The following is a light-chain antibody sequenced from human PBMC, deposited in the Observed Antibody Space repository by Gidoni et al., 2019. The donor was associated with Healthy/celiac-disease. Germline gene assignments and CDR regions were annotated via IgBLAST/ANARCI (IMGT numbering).Light chain of an antibody. J-gene: IGLJ2*01. V-gene: IGLV3-1*01. Sequence: SYELPQPPSVFLSPGQTSSITCSGDKLGDKYACWYQQKPGQSPVLVIYQDSKRPSGIPERFSGSNSGNTATLTISGTQAMDEADYYCQAWDSSTAVFGGGTKLTVL. CDR1: KLGDKY. CDR2: QDS. CDR3: QAWDSSTAV.